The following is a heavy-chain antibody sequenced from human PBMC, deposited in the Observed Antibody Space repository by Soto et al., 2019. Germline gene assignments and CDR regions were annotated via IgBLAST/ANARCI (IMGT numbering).Heavy chain of an antibody. CDR1: GFTFSSYG. Sequence: GSLRLSCAASGFTFSSYGMHWVRQAPGKGLEWVAVIWYDGSNKYYADSVKGRFTISRDNSKNTLYLQMNSLRAEDTAVYYCARDVTQSLYYFDYWGQGTLITVSS. CDR2: IWYDGSNK. V-gene: IGHV3-33*01. D-gene: IGHD2-21*02. J-gene: IGHJ4*02. CDR3: ARDVTQSLYYFDY.